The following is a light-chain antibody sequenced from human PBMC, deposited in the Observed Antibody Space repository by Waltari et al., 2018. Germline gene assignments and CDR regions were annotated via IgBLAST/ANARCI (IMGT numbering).Light chain of an antibody. Sequence: QSALTQPASVSGSPGQSITISCTGTSSDVGGYNYVSWYQQHPGQAPKLMIYEVSNRPAGVSNRFSGSKSGNTAALTISGLQAEDEADYYCSSYTSSSRVFGGGTKLTVL. J-gene: IGLJ2*01. CDR2: EVS. V-gene: IGLV2-14*01. CDR1: SSDVGGYNY. CDR3: SSYTSSSRV.